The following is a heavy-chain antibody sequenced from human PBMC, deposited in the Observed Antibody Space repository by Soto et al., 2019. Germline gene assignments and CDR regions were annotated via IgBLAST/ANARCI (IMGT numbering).Heavy chain of an antibody. V-gene: IGHV1-69*10. CDR3: VTDQTTYYFDY. CDR2: ITPLFGIP. CDR1: GGTSRSLS. D-gene: IGHD1-1*01. Sequence: SVKVSCKASGGTSRSLSITWVRQAPGQGLEWMGGITPLFGIPNYPQKFQGRLTITADTSTATVYMELTSLRSEDTAVYYCVTDQTTYYFDYWGQGTRVTVSS. J-gene: IGHJ4*02.